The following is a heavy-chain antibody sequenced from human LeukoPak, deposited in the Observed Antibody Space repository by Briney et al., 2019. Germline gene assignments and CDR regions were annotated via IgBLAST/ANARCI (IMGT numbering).Heavy chain of an antibody. D-gene: IGHD6-19*01. J-gene: IGHJ4*02. CDR1: GFTFSSYR. Sequence: GGSLRLSCAASGFTFSSYRMSWVRQAPGKGLEWVANIKQDGSEKYYVDSVKGRFTISRDNAKNSLYLQMNSLRAEDTAVYYCARDRDSSGWRFDYWGQGTLVTVSS. CDR3: ARDRDSSGWRFDY. V-gene: IGHV3-7*03. CDR2: IKQDGSEK.